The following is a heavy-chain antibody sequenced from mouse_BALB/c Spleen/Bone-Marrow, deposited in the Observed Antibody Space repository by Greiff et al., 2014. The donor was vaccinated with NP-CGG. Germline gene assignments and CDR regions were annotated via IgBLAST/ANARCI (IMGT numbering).Heavy chain of an antibody. CDR1: GYSFTDYN. D-gene: IGHD2-3*01. Sequence: LQESGPELVKPGASVKVSCKASGYSFTDYNMYWVKQSHGKSLESIGYIDPYNGDTSYNQKFKGRATLTVDKSSNTAFMHLDSLTSEDSAVYYCARDGYYVGFAYWGQGTLVTVSA. CDR2: IDPYNGDT. V-gene: IGHV1S135*01. J-gene: IGHJ3*01. CDR3: ARDGYYVGFAY.